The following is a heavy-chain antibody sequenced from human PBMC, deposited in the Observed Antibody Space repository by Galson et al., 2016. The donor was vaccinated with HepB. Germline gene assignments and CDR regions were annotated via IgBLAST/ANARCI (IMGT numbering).Heavy chain of an antibody. V-gene: IGHV3-23*01. CDR2: ISGSGGST. CDR3: ARPHVAMVTGYYYGMDV. D-gene: IGHD5-18*01. CDR1: GFAFSTYV. J-gene: IGHJ6*02. Sequence: SLRLSCAASGFAFSTYVMSWVRQAPGKGLEWVSAISGSGGSTYYADSVKGRFTISRDNSKNTLYLQMNSLRAEDTAVYYCARPHVAMVTGYYYGMDVWGQGTTVTVSS.